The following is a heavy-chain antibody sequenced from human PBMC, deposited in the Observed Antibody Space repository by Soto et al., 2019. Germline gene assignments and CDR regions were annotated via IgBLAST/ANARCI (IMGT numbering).Heavy chain of an antibody. D-gene: IGHD1-26*01. CDR1: GFTFTSSA. CDR3: AADGSGSYTSYYYYGMDV. CDR2: IVVGSGNT. V-gene: IGHV1-58*01. J-gene: IGHJ6*02. Sequence: GASVKVSCKASGFTFTSSAVQWVRQARGQRLEWIGWIVVGSGNTNYAQKFQERVTITRDMSTSTAYMELSSLRSEDTAVYYCAADGSGSYTSYYYYGMDVWGQGTTV.